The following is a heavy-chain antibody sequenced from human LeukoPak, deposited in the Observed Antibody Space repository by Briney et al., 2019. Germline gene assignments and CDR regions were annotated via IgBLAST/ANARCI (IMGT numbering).Heavy chain of an antibody. Sequence: GESLKISCKCSGYSLTSYWIGWVRPMPGKGLEWMGIIYPGDSDTRYSPSFQGRVTISADKSISTAYLQWSSLKASDTAMYYCARRMATIGAFAFDIWGQGTMVTVSS. CDR1: GYSLTSYW. V-gene: IGHV5-51*01. CDR2: IYPGDSDT. J-gene: IGHJ3*02. D-gene: IGHD5-12*01. CDR3: ARRMATIGAFAFDI.